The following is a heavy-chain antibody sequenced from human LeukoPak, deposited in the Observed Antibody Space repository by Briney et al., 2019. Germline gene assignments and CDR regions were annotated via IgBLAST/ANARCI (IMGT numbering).Heavy chain of an antibody. CDR1: GGSISSSSYY. CDR3: ARGYYYGSGSYYIAYPYYFDY. CDR2: IYYSGST. J-gene: IGHJ4*02. D-gene: IGHD3-10*01. V-gene: IGHV4-39*01. Sequence: PSETLSLTCTVSGGSISSSSYYWGWIRQPPGKGLEWIGSIYYSGSTYYNPSLKSRVTISVDTSKNQFSLKLSSVTAADTAVYYCARGYYYGSGSYYIAYPYYFDYWGQGTLVTVSS.